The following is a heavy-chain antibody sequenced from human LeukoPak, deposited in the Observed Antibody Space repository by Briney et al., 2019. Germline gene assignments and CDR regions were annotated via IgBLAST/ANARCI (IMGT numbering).Heavy chain of an antibody. CDR3: ARDGTSTDDY. V-gene: IGHV1-18*01. CDR2: ISGNNDNP. Sequence: ASVKVSCKASGSTFSNFGISWVRQAPGQGLEWMGWISGNNDNPNYGQNFQGRFTVTSDSSTSTAYMELRNLRSDDTAVYYCARDGTSTDDYWGQGTLVTVSS. CDR1: GSTFSNFG. D-gene: IGHD2-2*01. J-gene: IGHJ4*02.